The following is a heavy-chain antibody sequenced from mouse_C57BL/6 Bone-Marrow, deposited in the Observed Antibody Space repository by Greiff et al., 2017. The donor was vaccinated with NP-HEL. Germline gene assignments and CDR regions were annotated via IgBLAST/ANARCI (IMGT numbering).Heavy chain of an antibody. J-gene: IGHJ3*01. Sequence: QVQLQQPGAELVKPGASVKLSCKASGYTFTSYWMHWVKQRPGQGLEWIGMIHPNSGSTNYNEKFKSKATLTVDKSSSTAYMQLSSLTSEDSAVYYCASSGMGAWFAYWGQGTLVTVSA. V-gene: IGHV1-64*01. CDR2: IHPNSGST. CDR1: GYTFTSYW. CDR3: ASSGMGAWFAY. D-gene: IGHD4-1*01.